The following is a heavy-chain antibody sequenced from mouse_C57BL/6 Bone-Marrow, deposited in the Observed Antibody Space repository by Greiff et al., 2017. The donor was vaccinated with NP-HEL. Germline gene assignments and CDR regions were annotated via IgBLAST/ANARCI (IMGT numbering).Heavy chain of an antibody. J-gene: IGHJ3*01. D-gene: IGHD1-1*01. V-gene: IGHV3-6*01. CDR1: GYSITSGYY. CDR2: ISYDGSN. CDR3: ASFYYYGSSGFAY. Sequence: EVKLMESGPGLVKPSQSLSLTCSVTGYSITSGYYWNWIRQFPGNKLEWMGYISYDGSNNYNPSLKNRISITRDTSKNQFFLKLNSVTTEDTATYYCASFYYYGSSGFAYWGQGTLVTVSA.